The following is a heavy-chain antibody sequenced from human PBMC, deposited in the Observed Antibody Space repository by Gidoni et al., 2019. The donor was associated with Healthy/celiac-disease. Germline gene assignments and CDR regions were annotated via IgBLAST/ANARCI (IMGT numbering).Heavy chain of an antibody. D-gene: IGHD2-2*01. CDR2: ISYDGSNK. J-gene: IGHJ4*02. V-gene: IGHV3-30*18. Sequence: QVQLVESGGGVVQPGRSLRLSCAASGFTFSSYGMHWVRQAPGKGLEWVAVISYDGSNKYYADSVKGRFTISRDNSKNTLYLQMNSLRAEDTAVYYCAKDPSSYQLLWNYYFDYWGQGTLVTVSS. CDR3: AKDPSSYQLLWNYYFDY. CDR1: GFTFSSYG.